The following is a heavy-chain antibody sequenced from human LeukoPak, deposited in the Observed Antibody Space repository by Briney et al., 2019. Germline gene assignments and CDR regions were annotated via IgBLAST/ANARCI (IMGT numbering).Heavy chain of an antibody. CDR3: ARASGWYYHHYYYYMDV. J-gene: IGHJ6*03. Sequence: PGGSLRLSCAASGFTFSSYSMNWVRQAPGKGLEWVSYISSSSSTIYYADSVKGRFTISRDNAKNSLYLQMNSLRAEDTAVYYCARASGWYYHHYYYYMDVWGKGTTVTVSS. V-gene: IGHV3-48*01. CDR1: GFTFSSYS. CDR2: ISSSSSTI. D-gene: IGHD6-19*01.